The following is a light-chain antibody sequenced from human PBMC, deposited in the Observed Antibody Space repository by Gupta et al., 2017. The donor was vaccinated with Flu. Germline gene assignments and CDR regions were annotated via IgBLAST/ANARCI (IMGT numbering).Light chain of an antibody. V-gene: IGKV2-30*01. Sequence: TPVQSAPVASTSSHSIVCSGVSSYLDWYHQKPGQAPRLLIYDVSNRATGVPDRISGSRSGTDFTLTISSLEPEDFGVYYCMQGTSWPQTFGQGTKLEIK. CDR2: DVS. J-gene: IGKJ1*01. CDR1: HSIVCSGVSSY. CDR3: MQGTSWPQT.